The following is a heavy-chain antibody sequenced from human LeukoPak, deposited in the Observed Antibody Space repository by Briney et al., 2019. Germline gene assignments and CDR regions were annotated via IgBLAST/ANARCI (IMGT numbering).Heavy chain of an antibody. V-gene: IGHV4-39*01. D-gene: IGHD3/OR15-3a*01. CDR1: GGSISSSSYY. CDR2: IYFSGST. CDR3: ASISYDFWSGYLNPFDY. J-gene: IGHJ4*02. Sequence: PSETLSLTCTVSGGSISSSSYYWGWIRQPQGKGLGGFGGIYFSGSTYYNPSLKSRVTISVDTSKNQFSLKLSSVTAADTAVYYCASISYDFWSGYLNPFDYWGQGTLVTVSS.